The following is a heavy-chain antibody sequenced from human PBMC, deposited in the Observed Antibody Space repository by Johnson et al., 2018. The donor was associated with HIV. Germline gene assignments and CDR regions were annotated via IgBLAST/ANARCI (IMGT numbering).Heavy chain of an antibody. V-gene: IGHV3-20*03. D-gene: IGHD3-10*01. Sequence: GSIGYADSVKGRFTISRDNAKNSLYLQMNILSAEDTALYYCARAPEVRGVDAFDVWGQGTVVIVSS. CDR2: GSI. CDR3: ARAPEVRGVDAFDV. J-gene: IGHJ3*01.